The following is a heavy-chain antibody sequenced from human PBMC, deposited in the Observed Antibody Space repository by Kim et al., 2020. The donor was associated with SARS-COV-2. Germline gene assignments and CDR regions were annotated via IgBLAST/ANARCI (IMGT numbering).Heavy chain of an antibody. CDR3: AREYEQWLQFDY. CDR2: IKQDGSEK. CDR1: GFTFSSYW. V-gene: IGHV3-7*01. Sequence: GGSLRLSCAPSGFTFSSYWMSWVRQAPGKGLEWVANIKQDGSEKYYVDSVKGRFTISRDNAKNSLYLQMNSLRAEDTAVYYCAREYEQWLQFDYWGQGTLVTVSS. D-gene: IGHD6-19*01. J-gene: IGHJ4*02.